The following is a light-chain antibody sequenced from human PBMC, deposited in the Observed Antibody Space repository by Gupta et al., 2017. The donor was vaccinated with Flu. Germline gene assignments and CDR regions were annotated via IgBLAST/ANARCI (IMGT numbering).Light chain of an antibody. CDR1: EFISNN. J-gene: IGKJ4*01. Sequence: EIQLTQSPSSLSVPVGDRVTITCRASEFISNNLNWYQKKPGKAPNLLIYAASTLQSGVPSRFSGSESGTDFTLTISSLLPEDSATYYCQQSYTIPSFGGGTKVEIK. V-gene: IGKV1-39*01. CDR3: QQSYTIPS. CDR2: AAS.